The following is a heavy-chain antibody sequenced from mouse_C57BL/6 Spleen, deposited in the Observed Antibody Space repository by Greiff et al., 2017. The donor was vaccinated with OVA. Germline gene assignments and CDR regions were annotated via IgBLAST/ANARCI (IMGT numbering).Heavy chain of an antibody. CDR2: IYPRDGST. V-gene: IGHV1-78*01. CDR3: ARRRGYDEGYYFDD. D-gene: IGHD2-2*01. Sequence: QVQLQQSDAELVKPGASVKISCKVSGYTFTDHTIHWMKQRPEQGLEWIGYIYPRDGSTKYNEKFKGKATLTADKSSSTAYMQLNSLTSEDSAVYCGARRRGYDEGYYFDDWGQGTTLTVSS. J-gene: IGHJ2*01. CDR1: GYTFTDHT.